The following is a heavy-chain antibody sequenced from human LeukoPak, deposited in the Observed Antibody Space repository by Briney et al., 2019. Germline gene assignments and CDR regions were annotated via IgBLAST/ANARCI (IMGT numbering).Heavy chain of an antibody. CDR3: ARGGTQSPID. J-gene: IGHJ4*02. Sequence: GGSLRLSCAASGFTFSSYWMTWVRQAPGKGLEWVANIKEDGSKKNYVDSVKGRFTISRDNAKNSLYLQMNSLRVEDTAVYYCARGGTQSPIDWGPGTLVTVSS. CDR1: GFTFSSYW. CDR2: IKEDGSKK. D-gene: IGHD2/OR15-2a*01. V-gene: IGHV3-7*01.